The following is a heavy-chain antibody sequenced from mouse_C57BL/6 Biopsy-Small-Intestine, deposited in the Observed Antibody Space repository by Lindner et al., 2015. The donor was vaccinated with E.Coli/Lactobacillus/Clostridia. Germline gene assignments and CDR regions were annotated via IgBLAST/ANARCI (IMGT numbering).Heavy chain of an antibody. Sequence: VQLQESGAELVKPGDSVKMSCKASGYTFTSYWITWVKQRPGQGLEWIGDIYPGSGSTNYNEKFKSKATLTVHTSSSTAYMQLSSLTSEDSAVYYCARARIYYDFDYWGQGTTLTVSS. CDR3: ARARIYYDFDY. CDR1: GYTFTSYW. V-gene: IGHV1-55*01. D-gene: IGHD2-4*01. J-gene: IGHJ2*01. CDR2: IYPGSGST.